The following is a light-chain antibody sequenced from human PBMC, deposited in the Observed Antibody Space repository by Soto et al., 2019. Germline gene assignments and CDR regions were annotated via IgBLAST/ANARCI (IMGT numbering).Light chain of an antibody. V-gene: IGKV3-15*01. CDR1: QNVNSN. CDR2: GAS. CDR3: HQYTKWPIT. J-gene: IGKJ5*01. Sequence: EIVMTQSPGTLSLSPGERATLSCRASQNVNSNLAWYQQKPGQAPRLLISGASTRATGIPARFSGSGSGTEFTLTISSLQSEDFAVYYCHQYTKWPITFGQGTRLEIK.